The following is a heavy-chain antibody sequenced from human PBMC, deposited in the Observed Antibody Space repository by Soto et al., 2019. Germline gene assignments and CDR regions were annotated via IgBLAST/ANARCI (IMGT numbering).Heavy chain of an antibody. CDR3: ARDGPYCSGGSCYSGSDAFDI. Sequence: PGGSLSLSCAASGFTFSSYAMSWVRQAPGKGLEWVSAISSSGSYIYYADSVKGRFTISRDNAKNSLYLQMNSLRAEDTAVYYCARDGPYCSGGSCYSGSDAFDIWGQGTMVTVSS. V-gene: IGHV3-21*01. CDR2: ISSSGSYI. CDR1: GFTFSSYA. D-gene: IGHD2-15*01. J-gene: IGHJ3*02.